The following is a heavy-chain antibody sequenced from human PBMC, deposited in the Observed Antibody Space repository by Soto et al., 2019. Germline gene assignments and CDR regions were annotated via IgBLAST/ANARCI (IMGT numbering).Heavy chain of an antibody. V-gene: IGHV1-46*03. D-gene: IGHD3-22*01. CDR3: ARWFPYYYDSSGYYQGLDY. Sequence: ASVKVSCKASGYTFTSYYMHWVRQAPGQGLEWMGIINPSGGSTSYAQKFQGRVTMTRDTSTSTVYMELSSLRSEDTAVYYCARWFPYYYDSSGYYQGLDYWGQGTLVTVSS. CDR2: INPSGGST. CDR1: GYTFTSYY. J-gene: IGHJ4*02.